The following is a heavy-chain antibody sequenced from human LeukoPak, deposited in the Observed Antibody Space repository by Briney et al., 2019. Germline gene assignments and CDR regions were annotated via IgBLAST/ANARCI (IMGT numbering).Heavy chain of an antibody. J-gene: IGHJ5*02. CDR1: GYTFTSYY. D-gene: IGHD1-26*01. V-gene: IGHV1-46*01. CDR2: IYPSGGST. CDR3: ASSSGGSYEDWFDP. Sequence: EASVKVSCTASGYTFTSYYMHWVRQAPGQGLEWMGVIYPSGGSTSYARKFQGRVTMTRDTSTSTVYTELSSLRSEDTAVYYCASSSGGSYEDWFDPWGQGTLVTVSS.